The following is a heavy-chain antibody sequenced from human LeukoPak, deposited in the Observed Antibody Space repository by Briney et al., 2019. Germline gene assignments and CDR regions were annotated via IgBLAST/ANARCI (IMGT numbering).Heavy chain of an antibody. CDR2: ISASGRLT. J-gene: IGHJ6*03. D-gene: IGHD5-12*01. CDR1: GFTFSSYA. Sequence: GGSLRLSCAASGFTFSSYAMTWVRQAPGKGLEWVSVISASGRLTYYAESVKGRFTISRDNSKTTVSLRVNRLRAEDTAIYYCATDGRGNEFKHDHYYMNVGDKGTTFIVSS. V-gene: IGHV3-23*01. CDR3: ATDGRGNEFKHDHYYMNV.